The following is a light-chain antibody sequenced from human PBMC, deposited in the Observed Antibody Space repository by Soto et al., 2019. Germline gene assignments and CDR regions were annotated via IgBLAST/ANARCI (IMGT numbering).Light chain of an antibody. V-gene: IGKV3D-15*01. Sequence: EIVMTQSPDTQSVSPGERATLSCRASQSVGSNLAWYQQKPGQAPRLLIYGASTRATGIPARFSGSGSGTEFTLTSSRLQSEDSAVYYCQQYNNSVTFGGGTRVEIK. CDR3: QQYNNSVT. CDR1: QSVGSN. CDR2: GAS. J-gene: IGKJ4*01.